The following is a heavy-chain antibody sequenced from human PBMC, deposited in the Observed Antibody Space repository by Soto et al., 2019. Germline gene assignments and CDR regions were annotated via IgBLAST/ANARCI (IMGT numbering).Heavy chain of an antibody. CDR2: IYYSGST. V-gene: IGHV4-39*01. J-gene: IGHJ4*02. D-gene: IGHD2-21*01. Sequence: SETLSLTCTVSGGSISSSSYYWGWIRQPPGKGLEWIGSIYYSGSTYYNPSLKSRVTISVDTSKNQFSLKLSSVTAADTAVYYCARLSPYSYWGQGTLVTVSS. CDR3: ARLSPYSY. CDR1: GGSISSSSYY.